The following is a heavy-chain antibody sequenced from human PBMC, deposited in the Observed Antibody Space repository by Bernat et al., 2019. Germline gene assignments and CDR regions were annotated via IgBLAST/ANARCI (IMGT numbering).Heavy chain of an antibody. CDR1: GGSISYYY. D-gene: IGHD5-24*01. J-gene: IGHJ4*02. CDR2: IYYSGST. CDR3: ARGGDGHNPFDY. Sequence: QVQLQESGPGLVKPSETLSLTCSVSGGSISYYYWSWIRQPPGKGLEWIGYIYYSGSTNYNPSLKSRVTISVDTSKNQFSLKLSFVTTADTAVYYCARGGDGHNPFDYWGQGTLVTVSS. V-gene: IGHV4-59*01.